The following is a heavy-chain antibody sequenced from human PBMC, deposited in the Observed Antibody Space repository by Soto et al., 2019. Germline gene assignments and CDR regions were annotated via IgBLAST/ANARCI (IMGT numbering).Heavy chain of an antibody. J-gene: IGHJ6*02. D-gene: IGHD3-3*01. CDR3: TRDFVDYDFWNGPPSNYYYYGYGLDV. Sequence: ASVKVSCKASGYTFTSYYMHWVRQAPGQGLEWMGIINPSGGSTSYAQKFQGRVTMTRDTSTSTVYMELSNLKTEDTAIYFCTRDFVDYDFWNGPPSNYYYYGYGLDVWGQGTTVTVSS. CDR1: GYTFTSYY. CDR2: INPSGGST. V-gene: IGHV1-46*03.